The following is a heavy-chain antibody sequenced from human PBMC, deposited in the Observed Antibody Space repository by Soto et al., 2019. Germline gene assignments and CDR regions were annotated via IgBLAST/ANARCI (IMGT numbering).Heavy chain of an antibody. V-gene: IGHV5-51*03. Sequence: EVQLMQSGAEVRKAGESLKISCQGFGYGFSGYWIGWVRQVPGEGLEWMGIIYPGDSKIRYSSSFEGHVTFSVDKSINPAPLQWSSLKTSDSAMYYCARFGGPALSHNWFALWGQGTLVTVSS. CDR3: ARFGGPALSHNWFAL. J-gene: IGHJ5*02. D-gene: IGHD3-16*01. CDR2: IYPGDSKI. CDR1: GYGFSGYW.